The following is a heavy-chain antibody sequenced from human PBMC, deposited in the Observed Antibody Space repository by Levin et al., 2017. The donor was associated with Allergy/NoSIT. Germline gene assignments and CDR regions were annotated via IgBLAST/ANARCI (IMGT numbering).Heavy chain of an antibody. CDR1: GGSFSDYY. CDR3: ALGADSYTMDV. CDR2: INHSGST. Sequence: SETLSLTCAVYGGSFSDYYWRWIRQSPRKGLEWIGEINHSGSTNYSPSLESRLIISLDTSKRQFSLRLRSVTAADTAVYYCALGADSYTMDVWGQGTTVTVSS. J-gene: IGHJ6*02. V-gene: IGHV4-34*01. D-gene: IGHD5-18*01.